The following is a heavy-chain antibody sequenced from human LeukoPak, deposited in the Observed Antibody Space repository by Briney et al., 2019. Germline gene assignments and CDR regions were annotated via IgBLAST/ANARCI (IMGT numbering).Heavy chain of an antibody. CDR2: ISGSGGST. CDR1: GFTFSSYA. CDR3: ATPVTPYNWNPSDY. J-gene: IGHJ4*02. V-gene: IGHV3-23*01. Sequence: GGSLRLSCAASGFTFSSYAMSWVRQAPGKGLEWVSAISGSGGSTYYADSVKGRFTISRDNSKNTLYLQMNSLRAEDTAVYYCATPVTPYNWNPSDYWGQGTLVTVSS. D-gene: IGHD1-20*01.